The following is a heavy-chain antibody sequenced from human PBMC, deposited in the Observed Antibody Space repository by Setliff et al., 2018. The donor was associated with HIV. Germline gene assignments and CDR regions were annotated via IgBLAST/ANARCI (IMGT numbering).Heavy chain of an antibody. V-gene: IGHV4-59*01. CDR3: ARSTPSVGYISEH. CDR1: GVSISAYF. CDR2: IDNSGNT. J-gene: IGHJ4*02. D-gene: IGHD5-12*01. Sequence: SETLSLTCAVSGVSISAYFWSWVRQSPEKGLEWIGYIDNSGNTNYSPSLKSRITISRDTSKNQFSLKLNSVTAADAAVYYCARSTPSVGYISEHWGQGTLVTVSS.